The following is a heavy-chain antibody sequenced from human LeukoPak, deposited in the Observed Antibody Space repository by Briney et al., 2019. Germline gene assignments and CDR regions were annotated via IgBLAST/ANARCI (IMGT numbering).Heavy chain of an antibody. CDR3: AREMATNFARGFDY. CDR1: GYTFTSYY. V-gene: IGHV1-46*01. D-gene: IGHD5-12*01. Sequence: ASVKLSCKASGYTFTSYYMHWVRQAPGQGLEWMGIINPSSGSTSYAQKFQGRVTMTRDISTSTVYMELSSLRSEDTAVYYCAREMATNFARGFDYWGQGTLVTVSS. J-gene: IGHJ4*02. CDR2: INPSSGST.